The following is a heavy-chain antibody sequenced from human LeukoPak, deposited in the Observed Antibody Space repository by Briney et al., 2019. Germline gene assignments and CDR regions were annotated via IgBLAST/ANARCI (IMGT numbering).Heavy chain of an antibody. CDR2: ISYDGGKE. V-gene: IGHV3-30*18. J-gene: IGHJ3*02. CDR3: AKGKQQWWTFDALDI. CDR1: GFTFSTYG. D-gene: IGHD5-18*01. Sequence: GRSLRLSCAASGFTFSTYGMHWVSQAPGKWMEWVALISYDGGKEYYADSVKGRFTISRDNSKNTLYLQINSLIPDDTAVYYCAKGKQQWWTFDALDIWGQGTTVTVSS.